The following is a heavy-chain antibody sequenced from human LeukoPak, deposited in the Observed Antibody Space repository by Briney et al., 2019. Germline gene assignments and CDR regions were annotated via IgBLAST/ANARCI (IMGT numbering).Heavy chain of an antibody. CDR2: INWNSGNI. V-gene: IGHV3-9*01. CDR3: GNGYCDDNSGTVDH. CDR1: GFTFDEYA. J-gene: IGHJ4*01. D-gene: IGHD3-22*01. Sequence: GGPLRLSCAASGFTFDEYAMLWVRHAPGEGVEWVSSINWNSGNIVCGDSVEGRFPISRDNAKQSLYVHMNSLRAEDTALYYCGNGYCDDNSGTVDHWGQGTLGTGSS.